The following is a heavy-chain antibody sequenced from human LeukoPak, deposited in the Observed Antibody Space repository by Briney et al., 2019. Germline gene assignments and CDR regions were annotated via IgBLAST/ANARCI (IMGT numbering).Heavy chain of an antibody. J-gene: IGHJ4*02. Sequence: SETLSLTCTVSGASVSSGDYCWSWIRQPPGKGLEWIAYIYYTGSTNYNPSLKSRVTISLDTSKNQFSLKLGSVTAADTAVYYCARVDTSWYSSDYWGQGALVTVSS. CDR3: ARVDTSWYSSDY. CDR2: IYYTGST. CDR1: GASVSSGDYC. D-gene: IGHD2-2*01. V-gene: IGHV4-61*08.